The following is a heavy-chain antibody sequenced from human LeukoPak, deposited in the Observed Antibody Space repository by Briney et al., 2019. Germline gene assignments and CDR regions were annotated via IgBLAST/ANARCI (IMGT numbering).Heavy chain of an antibody. CDR3: ARGHYYGSGSYDAFDI. J-gene: IGHJ3*02. D-gene: IGHD3-10*01. CDR2: IYSGGST. V-gene: IGHV3-66*01. Sequence: GGSLRLSCAASGFTFSNAWMSWVRLAPGKGLEWVSVIYSGGSTYYADSVKGRFTISRDNSKNTLYLQMNSLRAEDTAVYYCARGHYYGSGSYDAFDIWGQGTMVTVSS. CDR1: GFTFSNAW.